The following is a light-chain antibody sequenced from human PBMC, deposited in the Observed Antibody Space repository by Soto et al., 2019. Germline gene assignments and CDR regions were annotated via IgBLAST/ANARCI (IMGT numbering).Light chain of an antibody. J-gene: IGKJ5*01. V-gene: IGKV3-11*01. CDR2: DAT. CDR1: QSISSY. CDR3: QQRSNWPLIT. Sequence: EIVLTQSPVTLSLSPGERATLSCRASQSISSYLAWYQQKPGQAPRLLIYDATDRATGIPARFSGSGSGTDFTLTISSLEPEDFAVYYCQQRSNWPLITFGQGTRVEI.